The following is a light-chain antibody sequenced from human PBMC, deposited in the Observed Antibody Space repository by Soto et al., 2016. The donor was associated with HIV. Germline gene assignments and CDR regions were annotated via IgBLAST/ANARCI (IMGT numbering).Light chain of an antibody. J-gene: IGLJ1*01. V-gene: IGLV3-21*03. CDR1: NIGSKS. Sequence: SYELTQPPSVSVAPGKTARITWGGNNIGSKSVHWYQQKPGQAPVLVVYDDSDRPSGIPEGFSGSNSGNTATLTISRVEAGDEADYYCQVWDSFSDLYVFGTGTKVTVL. CDR2: DDS. CDR3: QVWDSFSDLYV.